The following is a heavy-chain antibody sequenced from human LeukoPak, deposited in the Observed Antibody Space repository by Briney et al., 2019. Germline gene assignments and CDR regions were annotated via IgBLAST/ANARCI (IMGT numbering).Heavy chain of an antibody. Sequence: PGGSLRLSCAASGFSFSNYAMTWVRQAPGKGLEWVSAISGSGGTTYYADSVKGRFTLSRDNSRNTLYLQMNSLRAEDTAVYYCAKAHGGGNSKGNLYSDYWGQGTLVTVSS. CDR2: ISGSGGTT. CDR3: AKAHGGGNSKGNLYSDY. D-gene: IGHD1-1*01. V-gene: IGHV3-23*01. CDR1: GFSFSNYA. J-gene: IGHJ4*02.